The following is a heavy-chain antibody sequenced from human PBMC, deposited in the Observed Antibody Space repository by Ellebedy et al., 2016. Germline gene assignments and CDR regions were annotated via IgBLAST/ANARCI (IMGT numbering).Heavy chain of an antibody. Sequence: ASVKVSCXASGYTFASYGITWVRQAPGQGLEWLGGHTNFAQKFQDRLIMTTDTSRNTAYMELRSLRSDDTALYYCARTWTLVRGVLDVWGQGTTVSVSS. V-gene: IGHV1-18*01. CDR3: ARTWTLVRGVLDV. CDR2: GHT. J-gene: IGHJ6*02. CDR1: GYTFASYG. D-gene: IGHD3-10*01.